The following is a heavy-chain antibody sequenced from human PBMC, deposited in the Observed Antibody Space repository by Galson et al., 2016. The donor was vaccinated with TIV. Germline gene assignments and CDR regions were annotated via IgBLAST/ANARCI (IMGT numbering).Heavy chain of an antibody. CDR2: INWKGNSV. Sequence: SLRLSCAASGFTFDDYPMHWVRQAPGKGLEWVSVINWKGNSVNYADSVRGRFTISRDNAKNSLYLQMNSLTPEETALYYCAKNSRPDAAMDYYYYHGRDVGGRGTTFIVSS. CDR3: AKNSRPDAAMDYYYYHGRDV. J-gene: IGHJ6*02. CDR1: GFTFDDYP. V-gene: IGHV3-9*01. D-gene: IGHD5-18*01.